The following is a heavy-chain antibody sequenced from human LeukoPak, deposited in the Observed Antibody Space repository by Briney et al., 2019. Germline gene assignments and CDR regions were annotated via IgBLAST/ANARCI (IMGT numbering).Heavy chain of an antibody. CDR1: GYTFTGYY. CDR3: ARDYDILTGYYQENWFDP. V-gene: IGHV1-2*02. D-gene: IGHD3-9*01. CDR2: INPNSGGT. Sequence: ASVKVSCKASGYTFTGYYMHWVRQAPGQGLEWMGWINPNSGGTNYAQKFQGRVTMTRDTSISTAYMELSRLRSDDTAVYYCARDYDILTGYYQENWFDPRGQGTLVTVSS. J-gene: IGHJ5*02.